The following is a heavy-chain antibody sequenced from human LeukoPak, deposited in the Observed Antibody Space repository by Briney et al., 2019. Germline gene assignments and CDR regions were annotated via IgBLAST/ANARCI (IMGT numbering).Heavy chain of an antibody. CDR2: IKEDGSKT. CDR3: ARDSTLYCNDGSCHWGFDL. D-gene: IGHD2-15*01. Sequence: GGSLRLSCAASGFTFSNYWMSWVRQAPGKGLEWVADIKEDGSKTYYVDSLKGRFTISRDNAKNSLYLQMNSLRAEDTAVYYCARDSTLYCNDGSCHWGFDLWGQGTVVTVSS. V-gene: IGHV3-7*01. J-gene: IGHJ3*01. CDR1: GFTFSNYW.